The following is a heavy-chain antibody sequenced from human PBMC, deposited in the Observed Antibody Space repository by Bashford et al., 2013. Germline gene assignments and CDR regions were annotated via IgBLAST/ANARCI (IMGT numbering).Heavy chain of an antibody. CDR2: INPNRGDT. D-gene: IGHD4-17*01. CDR1: GYTFTDYH. Sequence: ASVKVSCTASGYTFTDYHVHWVRQAPGQGLEWMGWINPNRGDTNYAQNFQGRVSMTRDTSISTAYMELSRLRSDDTAVYYCASGSSVTFLAYWGQGDPGHRLL. J-gene: IGHJ4*02. V-gene: IGHV1-2*02. CDR3: ASGSSVTFLAY.